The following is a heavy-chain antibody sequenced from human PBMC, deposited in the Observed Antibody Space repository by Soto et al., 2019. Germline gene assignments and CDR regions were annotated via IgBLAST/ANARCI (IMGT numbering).Heavy chain of an antibody. J-gene: IGHJ4*02. CDR1: GYTFTAYG. D-gene: IGHD3-10*01. Sequence: QVQLVQSGTGMKKPGASVKVSCKASGYTFTAYGINWVRQAPGQGLEWMGWISNYNGNTNYAQRLQGRVTMTTDTSTTTAYMELRSLRSDDTAVYYCARTHGELRGSGSNEYWGQGTLVTVSS. CDR3: ARTHGELRGSGSNEY. V-gene: IGHV1-18*01. CDR2: ISNYNGNT.